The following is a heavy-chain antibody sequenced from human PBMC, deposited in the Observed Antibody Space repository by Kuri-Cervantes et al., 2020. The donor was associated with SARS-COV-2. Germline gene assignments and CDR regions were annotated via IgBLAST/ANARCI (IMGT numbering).Heavy chain of an antibody. V-gene: IGHV4-34*01. CDR1: GGSFSGYY. J-gene: IGHJ4*02. CDR3: ARVDSSLTIDY. CDR2: INHSGST. D-gene: IGHD6-13*01. Sequence: ESLRLSCAVSGGSFSGYYWSWIRQPPGKGLEWIGEINHSGSTNYNPSLKSRVTISVDTSKNQFSLNLTSVTAADTAVYYCARVDSSLTIDYWGQGTLVTVSS.